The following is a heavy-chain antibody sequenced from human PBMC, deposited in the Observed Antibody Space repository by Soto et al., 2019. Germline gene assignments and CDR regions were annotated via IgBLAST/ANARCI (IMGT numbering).Heavy chain of an antibody. CDR3: ARLGGYYQSLDT. V-gene: IGHV4-30-2*01. D-gene: IGHD3-22*01. J-gene: IGHJ5*02. CDR1: GGSISSGGYS. CDR2: IYHSGST. Sequence: SETLSLTCAVSGGSISSGGYSWSWIRQPPGKGLEWIGYIYHSGSTYYNPSLKSRVTISVDRSKNQFSLKLTSVTAADTAVYYCARLGGYYQSLDTWGQGTMVTVSS.